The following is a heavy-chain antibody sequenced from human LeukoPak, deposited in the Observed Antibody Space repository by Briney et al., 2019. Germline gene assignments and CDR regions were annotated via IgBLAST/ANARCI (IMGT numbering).Heavy chain of an antibody. J-gene: IGHJ5*02. D-gene: IGHD6-13*01. Sequence: LETLSLTCTVSGGSISSYYWSWIRQPAGKGLEWIGRIYTSGSTNYNPSLKSRVTMSVDTSKNQFSLKLSSVTAADTAVYYCARDGRIAAAEGWFDPWGQGTLVTVSS. CDR2: IYTSGST. V-gene: IGHV4-4*07. CDR1: GGSISSYY. CDR3: ARDGRIAAAEGWFDP.